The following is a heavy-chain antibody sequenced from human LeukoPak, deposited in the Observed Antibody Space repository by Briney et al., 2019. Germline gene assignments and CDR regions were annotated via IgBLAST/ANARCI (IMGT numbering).Heavy chain of an antibody. CDR1: GGSISSYY. CDR3: ARHSTTVSRFDY. J-gene: IGHJ4*02. D-gene: IGHD1-1*01. Sequence: PSETLSLTCTVSGGSISSYYWSWIRQPPGKGLEWIGYIYTSGSTNYNPSLKSRVTISVDTSKNQFSLRLSSVTAADTAVYYCARHSTTVSRFDYWGQGTLDTVSS. V-gene: IGHV4-4*09. CDR2: IYTSGST.